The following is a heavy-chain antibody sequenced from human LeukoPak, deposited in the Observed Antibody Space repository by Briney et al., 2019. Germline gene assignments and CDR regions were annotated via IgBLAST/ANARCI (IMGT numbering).Heavy chain of an antibody. D-gene: IGHD1-26*01. Sequence: HRASVKVSCKASGYTFTNNFMHWVRQAPGLGLEWMGWISTYNGNTNYAQNLQGRVTMTTDTSTSTAYMELRSLRSDDTAVYYCARDFTGGNYFNDYWGQGTLVTVSS. CDR1: GYTFTNNF. CDR3: ARDFTGGNYFNDY. CDR2: ISTYNGNT. V-gene: IGHV1-18*04. J-gene: IGHJ4*02.